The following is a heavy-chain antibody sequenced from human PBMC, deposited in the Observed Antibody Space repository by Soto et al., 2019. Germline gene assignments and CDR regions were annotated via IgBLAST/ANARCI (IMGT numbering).Heavy chain of an antibody. D-gene: IGHD2-2*01. CDR1: GFTFSSYA. CDR2: ISQDGSNK. CDR3: ARVGYCSSTVCCRYDYGSDV. J-gene: IGHJ6*02. V-gene: IGHV3-30-3*01. Sequence: QVQLVESGGGVVQPGRSLRLSCAASGFTFSSYAMYWVRQAPGKGLEWVAVISQDGSNKYDADSVKGRFTISKDNSKNTLYLQMSSLRAEDTAVYYGARVGYCSSTVCCRYDYGSDVWGQGTTVTVSS.